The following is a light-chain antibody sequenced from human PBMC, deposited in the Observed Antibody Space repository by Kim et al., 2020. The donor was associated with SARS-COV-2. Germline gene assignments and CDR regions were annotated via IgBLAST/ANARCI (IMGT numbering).Light chain of an antibody. CDR3: QDYYTYPLA. J-gene: IGKJ4*01. CDR1: QDIRNH. Sequence: AIRVTHSPPSLSASVGDRVTITCRASQDIRNHLAWYQQKPGKAPKLLIYETSTLQSGVPSRFSGSGSGTDYTLTIDRLQSEDFATYYCQDYYTYPLAFGGGTKVDIK. CDR2: ETS. V-gene: IGKV1-8*01.